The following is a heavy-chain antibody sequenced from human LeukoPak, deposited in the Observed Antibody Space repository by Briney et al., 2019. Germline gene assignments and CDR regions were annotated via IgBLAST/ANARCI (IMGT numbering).Heavy chain of an antibody. V-gene: IGHV4-59*01. J-gene: IGHJ6*02. CDR2: IYYSGST. D-gene: IGHD6-19*01. CDR1: GGSISSYY. CDR3: ARDGTSSGFSYYYGMDV. Sequence: SETLSLTFTVSGGSISSYYWSWIRQPPGKGLEWIGYIYYSGSTNYNPSLKSRVTISVDTSKNQFSLKLSSVTAADTAVYYCARDGTSSGFSYYYGMDVWGQGTTVTVS.